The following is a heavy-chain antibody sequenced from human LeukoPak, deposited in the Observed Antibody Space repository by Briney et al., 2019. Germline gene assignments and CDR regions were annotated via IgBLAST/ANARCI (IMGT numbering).Heavy chain of an antibody. Sequence: SETLSLTCAVYGGSFSGYYWSWIRQPPGKGLEWIGEINHSGSTNYNPSLKSRVTISVDTSENQFSLKLSSVTAADTAVYYCARHKFAAIFGVVTWFDPWGQGTLVTVSS. V-gene: IGHV4-34*01. CDR1: GGSFSGYY. J-gene: IGHJ5*02. CDR2: INHSGST. D-gene: IGHD3-3*01. CDR3: ARHKFAAIFGVVTWFDP.